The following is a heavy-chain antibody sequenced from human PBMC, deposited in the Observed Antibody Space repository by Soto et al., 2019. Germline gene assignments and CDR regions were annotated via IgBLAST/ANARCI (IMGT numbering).Heavy chain of an antibody. V-gene: IGHV4-31*03. D-gene: IGHD2-21*01. CDR3: ARETVRGKDSEAFDI. J-gene: IGHJ3*02. Sequence: PLPPPCTVPGGSAHTGGCYWSWILQHPAKGLEWIGYLYCSVSTNYSPSLESRLTISIDRSKNQFSLKLMSVTAADTAVYYCARETVRGKDSEAFDIWGQGTMVTVSS. CDR2: LYCSVST. CDR1: GGSAHTGGCY.